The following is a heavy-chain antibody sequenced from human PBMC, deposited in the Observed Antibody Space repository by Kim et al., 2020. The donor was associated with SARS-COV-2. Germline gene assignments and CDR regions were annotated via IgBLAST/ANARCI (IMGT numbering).Heavy chain of an antibody. CDR3: ARTIVVVAATRFDY. D-gene: IGHD2-15*01. Sequence: ADSVKGRFTISRDNAKNSLYLQMNSLRAEDTAVYYCARTIVVVAATRFDYWGQGTLVTVSS. V-gene: IGHV3-11*04. J-gene: IGHJ4*02.